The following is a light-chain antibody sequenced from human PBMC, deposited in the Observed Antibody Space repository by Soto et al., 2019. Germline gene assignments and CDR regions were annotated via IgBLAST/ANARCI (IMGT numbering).Light chain of an antibody. CDR3: SSYTSSSTLYV. J-gene: IGLJ1*01. Sequence: QSVLTQPASVSGSPGQSITISCTGTSSDVGGYNYVSWYQQHPGKAPKLMIYEVSNRPSGVSNRFSGSKSGNTASLTISGLQAEDEADYYCSSYTSSSTLYVFGPGIKVTV. CDR1: SSDVGGYNY. CDR2: EVS. V-gene: IGLV2-14*01.